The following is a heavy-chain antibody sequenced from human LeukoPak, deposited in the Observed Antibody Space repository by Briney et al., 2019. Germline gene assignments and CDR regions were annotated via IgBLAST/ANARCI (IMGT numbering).Heavy chain of an antibody. CDR1: GYSISSGYY. V-gene: IGHV4-38-2*01. J-gene: IGHJ4*02. CDR3: ATLPAMRITGY. Sequence: SETLSLTCAVSGYSISSGYYWGWIRQPPGKGLEWIGSIYHSGSTYYNPSLKSRVTISVDTSKNQFSLKRSSVTAADTAVYYCATLPAMRITGYWGQGTLVTVSS. CDR2: IYHSGST. D-gene: IGHD3-3*01.